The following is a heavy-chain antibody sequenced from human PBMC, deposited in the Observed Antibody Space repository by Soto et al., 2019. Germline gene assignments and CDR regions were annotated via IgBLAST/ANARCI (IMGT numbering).Heavy chain of an antibody. J-gene: IGHJ5*01. V-gene: IGHV3-21*01. Sequence: PGGSLRLSCEGSGFTFNPYNMNWVRQAPGKGLEWVASISTSSSYIYYAASVEGRFTVSRDNAKNSLYLQMSDLRDEDTAVYYCPRGLERATSKNWFDSWGQGTQVTVSS. CDR3: PRGLERATSKNWFDS. CDR1: GFTFNPYN. D-gene: IGHD1-1*01. CDR2: ISTSSSYI.